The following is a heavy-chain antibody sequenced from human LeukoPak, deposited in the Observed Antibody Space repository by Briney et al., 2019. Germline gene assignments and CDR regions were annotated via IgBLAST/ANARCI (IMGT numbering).Heavy chain of an antibody. CDR2: IIPILYVA. CDR3: TREGVYSPDGSGYHRDAFDI. V-gene: IGHV1-69*04. CDR1: GGTFSSYA. J-gene: IGHJ3*02. Sequence: SVKVSCKASGGTFSSYAITWVRQAPGQGLEWMGRIIPILYVANSAQKFLGRVTSTAVKSTNTAHMELSSLRSEDTAVYYCTREGVYSPDGSGYHRDAFDIWGQGTVVTVSS. D-gene: IGHD3-22*01.